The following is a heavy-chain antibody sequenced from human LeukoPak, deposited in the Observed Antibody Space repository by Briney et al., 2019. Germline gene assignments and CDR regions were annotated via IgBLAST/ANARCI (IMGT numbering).Heavy chain of an antibody. V-gene: IGHV3-23*01. CDR1: GITPRNFG. D-gene: IGHD3-22*01. J-gene: IGHJ4*02. Sequence: WGAPRLSCAVSGITPRNFGKSWGRPAPRKGVEGVAGISGSGGRGNYADSVKGRFTISRDNPKNKVYLQMNSLRAEDTAVYFCAKRGVVIRVILVGFHKEAYYFDSWGQGALVTVSS. CDR3: AKRGVVIRVILVGFHKEAYYFDS. CDR2: ISGSGGRG.